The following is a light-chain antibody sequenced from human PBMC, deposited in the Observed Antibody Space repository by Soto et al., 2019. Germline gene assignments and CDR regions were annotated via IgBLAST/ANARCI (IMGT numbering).Light chain of an antibody. CDR3: AAWDDSLNAVV. V-gene: IGLV1-44*01. CDR2: SNN. Sequence: QSVLTQPPSASGTPGQRVTISCSGSSSSFGSNTVDWYQQLPGTAPKLLIYSNNQRPSGVPDRFSGSKSGTSASLAISGLQSEAEADYYCAAWDDSLNAVVFGGGTKLTVL. J-gene: IGLJ2*01. CDR1: SSSFGSNT.